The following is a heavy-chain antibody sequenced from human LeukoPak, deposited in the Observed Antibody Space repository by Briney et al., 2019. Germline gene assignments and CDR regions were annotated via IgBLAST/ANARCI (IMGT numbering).Heavy chain of an antibody. CDR3: ARGRGVRGGNFDY. V-gene: IGHV4-34*01. Sequence: SETLSLTCAVYGGSFIGYYWGWIRQSPGKGLEWIGEINHSGSTNYNPSLKSRVTISVDTSKNHFSLKLSSVTAADTAVYYCARGRGVRGGNFDYWGQGTLVTVSS. CDR1: GGSFIGYY. D-gene: IGHD3-10*01. J-gene: IGHJ4*02. CDR2: INHSGST.